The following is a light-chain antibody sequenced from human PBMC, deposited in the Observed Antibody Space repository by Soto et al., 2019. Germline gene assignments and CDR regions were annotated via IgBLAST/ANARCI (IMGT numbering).Light chain of an antibody. CDR2: DVS. J-gene: IGLJ2*01. V-gene: IGLV2-14*01. CDR3: SSYAGSSTLVV. Sequence: QSALTQPASVSGSPGQSITISCTGTRSDIGAYNFVSWYQQHPCKAPKLMIYDVSIRPSGVSHRFSGSKSGNTASLTISGLQAEDEADYYCSSYAGSSTLVVFGGGTKLTVL. CDR1: RSDIGAYNF.